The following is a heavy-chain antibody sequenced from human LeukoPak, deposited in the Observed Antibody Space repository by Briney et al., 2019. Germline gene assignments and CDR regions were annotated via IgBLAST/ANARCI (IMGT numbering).Heavy chain of an antibody. D-gene: IGHD3-22*01. J-gene: IGHJ4*02. CDR1: GYTFTSYG. CDR3: ARTPITMIVVVSFDY. Sequence: ASVKVSCKASGYTFTSYGISWVRQAPGQGLEWMGWISAYNGNTNYAQKLQGRVTMTTDTSTSTAYMELRSLRSDDTAVYYCARTPITMIVVVSFDYWGQGTLVTVSS. V-gene: IGHV1-18*01. CDR2: ISAYNGNT.